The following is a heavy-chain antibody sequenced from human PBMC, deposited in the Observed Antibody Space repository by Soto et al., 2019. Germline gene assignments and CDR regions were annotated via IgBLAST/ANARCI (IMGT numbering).Heavy chain of an antibody. CDR1: GYTFTSYG. J-gene: IGHJ6*02. CDR3: ARIEVLRYFDWYPHNYYYGMDV. CDR2: ISAYNGNT. D-gene: IGHD3-9*01. Sequence: ASVKVSCKASGYTFTSYGISWVRQAPGQGLEWMGWISAYNGNTDYAQKLQGRVTMTTDTSTSTAYMELRSLRSDDTAVYYCARIEVLRYFDWYPHNYYYGMDVWGQGTTVTVSS. V-gene: IGHV1-18*04.